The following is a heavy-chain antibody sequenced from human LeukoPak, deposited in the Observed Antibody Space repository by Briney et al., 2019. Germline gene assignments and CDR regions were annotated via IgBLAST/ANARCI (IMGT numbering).Heavy chain of an antibody. CDR1: GGTFSSYA. Sequence: SVKVSCKASGGTFSSYAISWVRQAPGQGLECMGGIIPIFGTANYAQKFQDRVTITADKSTSTAYMELSSLRSEDTAVYYCARGVGYFDWVPLGDWGQGTLVTVSS. V-gene: IGHV1-69*06. CDR2: IIPIFGTA. CDR3: ARGVGYFDWVPLGD. J-gene: IGHJ4*02. D-gene: IGHD3-9*01.